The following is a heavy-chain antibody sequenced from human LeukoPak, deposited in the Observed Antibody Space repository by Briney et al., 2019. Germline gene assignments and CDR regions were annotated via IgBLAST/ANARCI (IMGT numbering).Heavy chain of an antibody. CDR1: GGSFSGYY. CDR3: ARDSGTTGEVKFDP. J-gene: IGHJ5*02. Sequence: PSETLSLTCAVYGGSFSGYYWSWIRQPPGKGLEWIGEINHSGSTNYNPSLKSRVTMPVDTSKNQFSLKLSSVTAADTAVYYCARDSGTTGEVKFDPWGQGTLVTVSS. V-gene: IGHV4-34*01. D-gene: IGHD3-10*01. CDR2: INHSGST.